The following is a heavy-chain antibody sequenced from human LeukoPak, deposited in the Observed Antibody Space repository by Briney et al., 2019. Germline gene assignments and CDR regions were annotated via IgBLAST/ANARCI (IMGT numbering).Heavy chain of an antibody. V-gene: IGHV4-30-4*08. CDR3: ARCLSNTIFGVGSVYYYYYYMDV. D-gene: IGHD3-3*01. Sequence: PSETLSLTCTVSGGSISSGDYYWSWIRQPPGKGLEWIGYIYYSGSTYYNPSLKSRVTISVDTSKNQFSLKLSSVTAADTAVYYCARCLSNTIFGVGSVYYYYYYMDVWGKGTTVTVSS. J-gene: IGHJ6*03. CDR2: IYYSGST. CDR1: GGSISSGDYY.